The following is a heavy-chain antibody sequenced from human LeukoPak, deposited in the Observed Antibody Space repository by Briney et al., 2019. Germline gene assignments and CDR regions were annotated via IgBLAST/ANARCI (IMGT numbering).Heavy chain of an antibody. J-gene: IGHJ5*01. V-gene: IGHV3-21*01. D-gene: IGHD2-8*02. Sequence: GGSLRLSCAGSGFALKSYSLTWVRQAPGKGLEWVSSISSTSAYIHYADSVKGRFTISRDNVDNVVYLEMNSLGAEDTATYYCARVAVSGPTGWFDFWGQGTLVIVSS. CDR1: GFALKSYS. CDR3: ARVAVSGPTGWFDF. CDR2: ISSTSAYI.